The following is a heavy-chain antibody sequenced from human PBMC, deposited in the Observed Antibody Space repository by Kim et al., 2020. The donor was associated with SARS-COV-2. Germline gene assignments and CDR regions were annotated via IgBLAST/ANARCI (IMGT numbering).Heavy chain of an antibody. D-gene: IGHD5-18*01. V-gene: IGHV1-46*01. Sequence: QKFQGRVNMTRDTATSTVYMELSSLRSEDTAVYYCARELLGGYSYGPFGYWGQGTLVTVSS. J-gene: IGHJ4*02. CDR3: ARELLGGYSYGPFGY.